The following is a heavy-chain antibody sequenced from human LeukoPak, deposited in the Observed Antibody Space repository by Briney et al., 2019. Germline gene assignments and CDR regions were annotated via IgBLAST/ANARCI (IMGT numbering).Heavy chain of an antibody. CDR3: ARPYDNTDESAFDI. CDR2: IKQDGSEK. CDR1: GFTFSSYW. D-gene: IGHD3-16*01. V-gene: IGHV3-7*01. Sequence: GGSLRLSCAASGFTFSSYWMSWVRQAPGKGLEWVANIKQDGSEKYYVDSVKGRFTISRDNAKNSLYLQMNSLRAEDTAVYYCARPYDNTDESAFDIWGQGTMVTVSS. J-gene: IGHJ3*02.